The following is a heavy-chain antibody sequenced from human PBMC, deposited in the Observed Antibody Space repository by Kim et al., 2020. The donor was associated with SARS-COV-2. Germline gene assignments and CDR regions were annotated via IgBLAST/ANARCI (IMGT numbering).Heavy chain of an antibody. J-gene: IGHJ6*03. V-gene: IGHV7-4-1*02. CDR2: INTNTGNP. CDR3: ARDSITLFGVINYYYYMDV. Sequence: ASVKVSCKASGYTFTSYAMNWVRQAPGQGLEWMGWINTNTGNPTYAQGFTGRFVFSLDTSVSTAYLQISSLKAEDTAVYYCARDSITLFGVINYYYYMDVWGKGTTVTVSS. D-gene: IGHD3-3*01. CDR1: GYTFTSYA.